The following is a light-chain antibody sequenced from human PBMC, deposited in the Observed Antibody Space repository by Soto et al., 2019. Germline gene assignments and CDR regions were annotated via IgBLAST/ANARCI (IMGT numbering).Light chain of an antibody. CDR1: SSDVGGYNY. CDR2: DVS. CDR3: SSYTTSNTRQIV. V-gene: IGLV2-14*03. J-gene: IGLJ1*01. Sequence: QSVLTPPASVSGSPGQSITISYPGTSSDVGGYNYVSWYQHHPGKAPKLLIYDVSNRPSGVSNRFSGSKSDNTASLTISGLQPEDEADYYCSSYTTSNTRQIVFGTGTKVTVL.